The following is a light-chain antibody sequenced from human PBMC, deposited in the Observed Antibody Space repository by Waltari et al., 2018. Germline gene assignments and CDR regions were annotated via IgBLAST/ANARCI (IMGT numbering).Light chain of an antibody. CDR3: SAFAGSNNFGV. V-gene: IGLV2-8*01. Sequence: QSALTQPPSASGSPGQSVTIPCTGTSRDIGGSNFVSCYQQRPGKAPRFLIYDVNKRPSGVSDRFSGSKSGNTASLTVSGLQPDDEATYYCSAFAGSNNFGVFGGGTKLTVL. CDR2: DVN. CDR1: SRDIGGSNF. J-gene: IGLJ3*02.